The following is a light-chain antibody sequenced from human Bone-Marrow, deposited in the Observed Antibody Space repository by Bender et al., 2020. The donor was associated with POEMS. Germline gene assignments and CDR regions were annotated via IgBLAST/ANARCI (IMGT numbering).Light chain of an antibody. CDR2: GVT. V-gene: IGLV2-14*03. CDR3: SSYTRSNTRL. CDR1: TTDY. J-gene: IGLJ1*01. Sequence: QSALTQPASVSRSPGQSITISCAGTTTDYVSWYQQYPAKAPKLLIFGVTNRPSGVSNRFSGSKSANSASLTISGLQAEDEADYFCSSYTRSNTRLFGTGTKVTV.